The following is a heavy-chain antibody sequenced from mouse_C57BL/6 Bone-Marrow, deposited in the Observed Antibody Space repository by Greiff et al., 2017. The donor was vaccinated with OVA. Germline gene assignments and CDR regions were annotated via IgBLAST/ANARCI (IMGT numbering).Heavy chain of an antibody. CDR1: GYTFTDYN. CDR3: ARVPWERYFDV. V-gene: IGHV1-22*01. J-gene: IGHJ1*03. CDR2: INPNNGGT. Sequence: VQVVESGPELVKPGASVKMSCKASGYTFTDYNMHWVKQSHGKSLEWIGYINPNNGGTSYNQKFKGKATLTVNKSSSTAYMELRSLTSEDSAVYYCARVPWERYFDVWGTGTTVTVSS. D-gene: IGHD4-1*01.